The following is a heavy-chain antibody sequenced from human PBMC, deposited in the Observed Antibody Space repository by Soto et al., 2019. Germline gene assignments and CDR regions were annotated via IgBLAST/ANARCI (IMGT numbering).Heavy chain of an antibody. CDR1: GFTFSSYG. J-gene: IGHJ3*02. Sequence: QVQLVESGGGVVQPGRSLRLSCAASGFTFSSYGMHWVRQAPGKGLEWVTLIWVAGSDKYSADSVKGRFTISRDNSKNTLYLQMNSLRAEDTAVYYCARLYCSASSCYSVGGFDIWGQGTMVTVSS. D-gene: IGHD2-15*01. CDR3: ARLYCSASSCYSVGGFDI. V-gene: IGHV3-33*03. CDR2: IWVAGSDK.